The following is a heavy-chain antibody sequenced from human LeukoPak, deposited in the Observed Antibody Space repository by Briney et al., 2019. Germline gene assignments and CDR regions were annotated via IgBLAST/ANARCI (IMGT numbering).Heavy chain of an antibody. J-gene: IGHJ4*02. V-gene: IGHV3-23*01. CDR1: GFTFSNYT. Sequence: PGGSLRLSCAASGFTFSNYTMSWVRQAPGEGLEWLSAINGRGYTYYTGSVKGRFTISRDNSENMLYLQMDSLTVDDTAIYFCAKEWQTGHYFTSDYWGQGTLVTVSS. CDR3: AKEWQTGHYFTSDY. CDR2: INGRGYT. D-gene: IGHD1-14*01.